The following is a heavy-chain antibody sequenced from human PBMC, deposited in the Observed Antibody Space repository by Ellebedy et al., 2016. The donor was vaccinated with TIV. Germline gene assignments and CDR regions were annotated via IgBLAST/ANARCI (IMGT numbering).Heavy chain of an antibody. J-gene: IGHJ4*02. CDR1: GGTFSNSV. V-gene: IGHV1-69*13. CDR3: AREENYFDY. CDR2: IIPIFATT. Sequence: AASVKVSCKASGGTFSNSVISWVRQAPGQGLEWMGGIIPIFATTNYAQRFQGRVTITADESTSTAYMELSSLRSEDTDMYYCAREENYFDYWGQGTLVTVSS.